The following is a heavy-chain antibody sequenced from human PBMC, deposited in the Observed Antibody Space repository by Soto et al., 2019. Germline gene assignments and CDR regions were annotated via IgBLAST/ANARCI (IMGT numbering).Heavy chain of an antibody. CDR2: ISYDGSNK. Sequence: QVQLVESGGGVVQPGRSLRLSCAASGFTFSSYVMHWVRQAPGKGLEWVAVISYDGSNKYYADSVKGRFTISRDNSKNTLYLQMNSLRAEDTSVYYCANDVLRYVDRYIDYWGQGTLVTVSS. D-gene: IGHD3-9*01. J-gene: IGHJ4*02. V-gene: IGHV3-30*18. CDR1: GFTFSSYV. CDR3: ANDVLRYVDRYIDY.